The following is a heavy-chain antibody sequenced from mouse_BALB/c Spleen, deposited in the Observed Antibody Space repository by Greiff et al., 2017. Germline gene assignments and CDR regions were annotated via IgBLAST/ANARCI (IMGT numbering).Heavy chain of an antibody. V-gene: IGHV5-4*02. CDR1: GFTFSDYY. CDR2: ISDGGSYT. CDR3: ARGSRGYAMDY. J-gene: IGHJ4*01. Sequence: EVKLVESGGGLVKPGGSLKLSCAASGFTFSDYYMYWVRQTPEKRLEWVATISDGGSYTYYPDSVKGRFTISRDNAKNNLYLQMGSLKSEDTAMYYCARGSRGYAMDYWGQGTAVTVST.